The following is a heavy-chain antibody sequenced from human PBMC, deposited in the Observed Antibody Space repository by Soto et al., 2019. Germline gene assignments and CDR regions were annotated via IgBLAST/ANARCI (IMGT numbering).Heavy chain of an antibody. D-gene: IGHD3-3*01. Sequence: GGSLRLSCAASGFTFSSYGMHWVRQAPGKGLEWVAVISYDGSNKYYADSVKGRFTISRDNSKNTLYLQMNSLRAEDTAVYYCAKEPAYDFWSQNYYYYGMDVWGQGTTVTVSS. V-gene: IGHV3-30*18. J-gene: IGHJ6*02. CDR2: ISYDGSNK. CDR3: AKEPAYDFWSQNYYYYGMDV. CDR1: GFTFSSYG.